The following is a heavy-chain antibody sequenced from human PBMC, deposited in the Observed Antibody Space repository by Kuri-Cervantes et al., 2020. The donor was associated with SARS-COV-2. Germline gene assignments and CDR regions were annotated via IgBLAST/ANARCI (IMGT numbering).Heavy chain of an antibody. J-gene: IGHJ4*02. CDR2: IRYDGSNK. CDR1: GFTFSSYG. V-gene: IGHV3-30*02. Sequence: GGSLRLSCAASGFTFSSYGMHWVRQAPGKGLEWVAFIRYDGSNKYYADSVKGRFTISRDNSKNTLYLQMNSLRAEDTAVHYCAKERDSLRTSGIAAAGTGFDYWGQGTLVTVSS. CDR3: AKERDSLRTSGIAAAGTGFDY. D-gene: IGHD6-13*01.